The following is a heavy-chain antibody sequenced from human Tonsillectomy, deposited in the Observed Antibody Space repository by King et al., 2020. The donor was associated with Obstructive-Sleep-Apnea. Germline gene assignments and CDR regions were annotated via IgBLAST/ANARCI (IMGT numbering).Heavy chain of an antibody. V-gene: IGHV3-30*02. CDR2: IRYDGSNK. Sequence: VQLVESGGGVVQPGRSLRLSCAPSGFTFSSYGMHWVRQAPGKGLEWVALIRYDGSNKYYADSVKGRFTIARDNSKNTLYLQMNSLRAEDTAGYYCAKGRGSGRYLVPPYYFAYSGQGTLVTVSS. D-gene: IGHD1-26*01. CDR3: AKGRGSGRYLVPPYYFAY. J-gene: IGHJ4*02. CDR1: GFTFSSYG.